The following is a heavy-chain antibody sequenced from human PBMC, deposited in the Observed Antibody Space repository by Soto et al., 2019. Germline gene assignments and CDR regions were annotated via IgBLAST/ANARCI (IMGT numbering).Heavy chain of an antibody. CDR2: ISGSGIST. Sequence: GGSLRLSCAASGFTFSNYGMNWTRQAPGKGLEWVSAISGSGISTYYADSVEGRFTISRDNSKNNLYLQMNSLSAEDTAIYYCAKAFKTTPGSPYYFEDWGQGTLVTVSS. CDR1: GFTFSNYG. D-gene: IGHD3-10*01. V-gene: IGHV3-23*01. J-gene: IGHJ4*02. CDR3: AKAFKTTPGSPYYFED.